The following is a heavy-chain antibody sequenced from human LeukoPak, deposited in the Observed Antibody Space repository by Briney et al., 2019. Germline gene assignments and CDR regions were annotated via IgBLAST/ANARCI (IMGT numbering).Heavy chain of an antibody. Sequence: GGSLRLSCAASGFTFSSYSMNWVRQAPGKGLEWVSSISSSSSYIYYADSVKGRFTISRDNAKNSLYLQMNSLRAEDTAVYYCARLPGAVWTSPNKPPANDYCGQGTLVTVSS. CDR2: ISSSSSYI. J-gene: IGHJ4*02. D-gene: IGHD3/OR15-3a*01. CDR1: GFTFSSYS. V-gene: IGHV3-21*01. CDR3: ARLPGAVWTSPNKPPANDY.